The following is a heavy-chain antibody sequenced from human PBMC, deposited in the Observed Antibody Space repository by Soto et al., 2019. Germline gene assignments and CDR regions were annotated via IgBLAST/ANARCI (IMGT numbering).Heavy chain of an antibody. D-gene: IGHD2-2*01. CDR1: GGSISSGGYY. Sequence: SETLSLTCTVSGGSISSGGYYWSWIRQHPGKGLEWIGYIYYSGSTYYNPSLKSRVTISVDTSKNQFSLKLSSVTAADTAVYYCARVTKTLSPFDYWGQGTLVTVSS. V-gene: IGHV4-31*03. CDR2: IYYSGST. CDR3: ARVTKTLSPFDY. J-gene: IGHJ4*02.